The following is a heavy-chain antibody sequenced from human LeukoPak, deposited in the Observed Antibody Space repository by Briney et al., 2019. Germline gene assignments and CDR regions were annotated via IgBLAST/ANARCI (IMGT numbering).Heavy chain of an antibody. CDR1: GGSFSGYY. D-gene: IGHD3-22*01. CDR3: ARVPYDSSGHYVENYYYYGMDV. J-gene: IGHJ6*02. V-gene: IGHV4-34*01. Sequence: SETLSLTCAVYGGSFSGYYWSWIRQPPGKGLEWIGEINHSGSTNYSPSLKSRVTISVDTSKNQFSLKLSSVTAADTAVYYCARVPYDSSGHYVENYYYYGMDVWGQGTTVTVSS. CDR2: INHSGST.